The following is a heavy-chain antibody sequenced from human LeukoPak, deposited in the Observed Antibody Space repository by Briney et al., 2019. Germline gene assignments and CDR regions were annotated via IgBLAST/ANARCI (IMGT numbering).Heavy chain of an antibody. D-gene: IGHD6-13*01. CDR1: GFIVNNNY. J-gene: IGHJ4*02. V-gene: IGHV3-53*01. Sequence: GGSLRLSCVVSGFIVNNNYINWVRQAPGKGLEWGSVFYSDGTTYHADSVKGRFTISRDNSQNTVFLQMNSLRAEDTAVYYCARDAAAGAGVFDYWGQGTLVTVSP. CDR2: FYSDGTT. CDR3: ARDAAAGAGVFDY.